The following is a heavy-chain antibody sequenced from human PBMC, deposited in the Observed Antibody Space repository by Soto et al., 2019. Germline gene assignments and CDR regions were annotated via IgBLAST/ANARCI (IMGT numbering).Heavy chain of an antibody. CDR2: INPNSGGT. CDR3: ARDMSTVTTYAFDI. Sequence: GASVKVSCKASGYTFTGYYMHWVRQAPGQGLEWMGWINPNSGGTNYAQKLQGRVTMTTDTSTSTAYMELRSLRSDDTAVYYCARDMSTVTTYAFDIWGQGTMVTVS. CDR1: GYTFTGYY. V-gene: IGHV1-2*02. J-gene: IGHJ3*02. D-gene: IGHD4-17*01.